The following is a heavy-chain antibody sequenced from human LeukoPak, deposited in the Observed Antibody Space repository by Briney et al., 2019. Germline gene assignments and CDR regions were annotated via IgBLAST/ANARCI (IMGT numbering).Heavy chain of an antibody. J-gene: IGHJ5*02. CDR3: ARALYSSGWSSWFDP. CDR2: IYYSGST. V-gene: IGHV4-39*01. CDR1: GGSISSSSYY. Sequence: PSETLSLTCTVSGGSISSSSYYWGWIRQPPGKGREWIGSIYYSGSTYYNPSLKSRVTISVDTSKNQFSLKLSYVTAADTAVYYCARALYSSGWSSWFDPWGQGTLVTVSS. D-gene: IGHD6-19*01.